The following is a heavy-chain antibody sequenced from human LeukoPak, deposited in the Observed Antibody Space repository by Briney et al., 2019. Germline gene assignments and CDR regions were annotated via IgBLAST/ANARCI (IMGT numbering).Heavy chain of an antibody. CDR2: ISGSSTDI. V-gene: IGHV3-21*01. J-gene: IGHJ6*04. CDR3: AELGITMIGGV. D-gene: IGHD3-10*02. CDR1: GFTFSNYA. Sequence: GGSLRLSCAASGFTFSNYAMNWVRQAPGKGLEWVSSISGSSTDIYYADSVKGRFTISRDNAKNSLYLQMNSLRAEDTAVYYCAELGITMIGGVWGKGTTVTISS.